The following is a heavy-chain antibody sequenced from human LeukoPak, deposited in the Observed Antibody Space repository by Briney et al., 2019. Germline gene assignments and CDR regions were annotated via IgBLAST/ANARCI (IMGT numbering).Heavy chain of an antibody. V-gene: IGHV1-18*01. J-gene: IGHJ3*02. CDR1: GYTFTSYG. D-gene: IGHD3-22*01. Sequence: ASVKVSCKASGYTFTSYGISWVRQAPGQGLEWMGWISAYNGNTNYAQKLQGRVIMTTDTSTSTAYMDLSRLRSDDTAVYYCARAGVWDYSDSSGYHNAAFDIWGQGTMVTVSS. CDR2: ISAYNGNT. CDR3: ARAGVWDYSDSSGYHNAAFDI.